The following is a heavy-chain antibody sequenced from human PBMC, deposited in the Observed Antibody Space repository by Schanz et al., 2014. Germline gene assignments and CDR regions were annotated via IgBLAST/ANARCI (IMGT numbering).Heavy chain of an antibody. CDR1: GFTFSSYS. CDR3: AKEDRNHNSDYVY. CDR2: ISYDGTIK. Sequence: QVQLVESGGGVVQPGRSLRLSCAVSGFTFSSYSMHWVRQAPGKGLEWVALISYDGTIKVHADSVKGRFTISRDDSKNTLYLQMNSLRPEDTAVYYCAKEDRNHNSDYVYWGQGTLVTVSS. J-gene: IGHJ4*02. D-gene: IGHD3-22*01. V-gene: IGHV3-30*04.